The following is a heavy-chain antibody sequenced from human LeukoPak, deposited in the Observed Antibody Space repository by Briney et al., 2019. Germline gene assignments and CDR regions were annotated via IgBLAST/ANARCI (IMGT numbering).Heavy chain of an antibody. CDR3: ARGRGDFWSGYPINY. J-gene: IGHJ4*02. Sequence: GGSLRLSCAASGFTFSSYAMHWVRQAPGKGLEWVAVISYDGSNKYYADSVKGRFTISRDNSKNTLYLQMNSLRAEDTAVYYCARGRGDFWSGYPINYWGQGTLVTVSS. V-gene: IGHV3-30-3*01. CDR2: ISYDGSNK. D-gene: IGHD3-3*01. CDR1: GFTFSSYA.